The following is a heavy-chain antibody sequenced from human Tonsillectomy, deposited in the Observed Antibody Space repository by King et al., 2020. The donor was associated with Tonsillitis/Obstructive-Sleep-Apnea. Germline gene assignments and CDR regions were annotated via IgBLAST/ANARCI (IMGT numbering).Heavy chain of an antibody. CDR2: INHSRGT. J-gene: IGHJ5*02. D-gene: IGHD7-27*01. Sequence: VQLQQWGAGLLKPSETLSLTCAVFGGSFSGYYWSWISQPPGKGLEWIGEINHSRGTNSNPSLKSRVTILVDTSKNQFSLKLSSVTAADTAIYYCARGIHVGKFDPWGQGTLVTVSS. V-gene: IGHV4-34*01. CDR3: ARGIHVGKFDP. CDR1: GGSFSGYY.